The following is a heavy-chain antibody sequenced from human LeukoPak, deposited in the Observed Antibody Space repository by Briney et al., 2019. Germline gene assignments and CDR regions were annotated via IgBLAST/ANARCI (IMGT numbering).Heavy chain of an antibody. Sequence: GGSLRLSSSASGFNFRDYGMHWVRQAPGKGLVWVSRIGSDGSGTKYADSVKGRFTVYRDNAKTTLYLEMNSLRVEDTAVYYCARLGRVTGWYSVYWGQGAMVTVAS. V-gene: IGHV3-74*03. CDR3: ARLGRVTGWYSVY. D-gene: IGHD1-26*01. J-gene: IGHJ4*02. CDR2: IGSDGSGT. CDR1: GFNFRDYG.